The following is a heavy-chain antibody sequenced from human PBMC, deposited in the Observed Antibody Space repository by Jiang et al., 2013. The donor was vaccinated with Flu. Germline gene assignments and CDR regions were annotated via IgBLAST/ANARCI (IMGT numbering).Heavy chain of an antibody. CDR3: ARFLGWFDP. V-gene: IGHV4-30-2*01. D-gene: IGHD3-10*01. J-gene: IGHJ5*02. Sequence: GKGLEWIGYIYLHGSTYYNPSLKSRVTISVDKSKNQFSLKLSPVTAADTAVYYCARFLGWFDPWGQGTLVTVSS. CDR2: IYLHGST.